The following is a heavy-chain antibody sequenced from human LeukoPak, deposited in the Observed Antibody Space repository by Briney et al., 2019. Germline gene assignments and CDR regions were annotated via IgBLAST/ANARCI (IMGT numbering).Heavy chain of an antibody. CDR3: ARVREPYYYDSSDEHTAFDI. Sequence: EASVKVSCKASGYTFTSYDINWVRQATGQGLEWMGWINPNSGGTNYAQKFQGRVTMTRDTSISTAYMELSRLRSDDTAVYYCARVREPYYYDSSDEHTAFDIWGQGTMVTVSS. CDR2: INPNSGGT. J-gene: IGHJ3*02. D-gene: IGHD3-22*01. V-gene: IGHV1-2*02. CDR1: GYTFTSYD.